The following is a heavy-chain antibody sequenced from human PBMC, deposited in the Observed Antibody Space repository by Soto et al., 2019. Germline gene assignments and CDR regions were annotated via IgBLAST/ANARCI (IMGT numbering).Heavy chain of an antibody. D-gene: IGHD6-13*01. CDR2: IIPILGIA. CDR1: GGTFSSYT. CDR3: APSVIVATGTLNWFEP. J-gene: IGHJ5*02. V-gene: IGHV1-69*02. Sequence: ASVQVSCNASGGTFSSYTISWLRQAPGQGLEWMGRIIPILGIANYAQKFQGRVTITIDTSATTVYMELNNLTSEDTAVYYYAPSVIVATGTLNWFEPWGQGTLVTVSS.